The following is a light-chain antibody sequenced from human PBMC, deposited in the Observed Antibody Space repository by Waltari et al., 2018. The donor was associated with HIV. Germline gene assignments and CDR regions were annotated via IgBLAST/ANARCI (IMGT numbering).Light chain of an antibody. Sequence: DIQMTQSPSSLSASVGDRVTITCRASQSIGSSLNWYQQKPGKAPNLLIYTTPRLQGGVPSRFRGTRSGTNFTLTIDSLQPEDFATNYGQESSGKSPTFGQGT. V-gene: IGKV1-39*01. CDR1: QSIGSS. CDR3: QESSGKSPT. CDR2: TTP. J-gene: IGKJ2*01.